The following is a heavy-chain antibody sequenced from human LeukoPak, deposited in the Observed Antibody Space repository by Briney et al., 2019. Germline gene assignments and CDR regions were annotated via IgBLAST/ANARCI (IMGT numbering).Heavy chain of an antibody. CDR1: GFTFSDYY. D-gene: IGHD6-19*01. J-gene: IGHJ4*02. V-gene: IGHV3-11*01. CDR2: ISSSGSTI. CDR3: ASIAVAGGEFDY. Sequence: GGSLRLSCAASGFTFSDYYMSWIRQAPGKGLEWVSYISSSGSTIYYADSVKDRFTISRDNAKNSLYLQMNSLRAEDTAVYYCASIAVAGGEFDYWGQGTLVTVSS.